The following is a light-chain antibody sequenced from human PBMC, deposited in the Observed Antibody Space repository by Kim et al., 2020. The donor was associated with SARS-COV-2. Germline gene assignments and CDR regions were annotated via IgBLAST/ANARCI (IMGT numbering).Light chain of an antibody. J-gene: IGLJ2*01. CDR2: DVS. V-gene: IGLV2-11*01. CDR3: CSYAGSYTEV. CDR1: RSDVVGYNY. Sequence: GQSVPTSSTGTRSDVVGYNYVSCNQQHPGKAPTLMIYDVSKRPSGVPDRFSGSKSGNTASLTISGLQGEDEADYYCCSYAGSYTEVFGGGTQLTVL.